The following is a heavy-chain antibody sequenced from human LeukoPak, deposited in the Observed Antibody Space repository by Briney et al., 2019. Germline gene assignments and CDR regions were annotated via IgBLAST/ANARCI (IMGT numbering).Heavy chain of an antibody. CDR1: GGSIFSYY. J-gene: IGHJ4*02. V-gene: IGHV4-59*12. CDR2: IYYSGST. D-gene: IGHD1-26*01. CDR3: AREGVGPSQYCFDY. Sequence: PSETLSLTCTVSGGSIFSYYWSWIRQPPGKGLEWMGYIYYSGSTNYNPSLKSRVTISVDTSKNQFSLRVSSVTAADTAVYSCAREGVGPSQYCFDYWAQGTPVTVSS.